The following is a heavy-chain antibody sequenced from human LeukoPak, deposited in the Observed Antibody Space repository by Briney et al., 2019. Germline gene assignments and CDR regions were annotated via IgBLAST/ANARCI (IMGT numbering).Heavy chain of an antibody. CDR3: ARDAVAGTSPIL. D-gene: IGHD6-19*01. CDR1: GGSISSSSYY. V-gene: IGHV4-39*07. Sequence: SETLSLTCTVSGGSISSSSYYWGWIRQPPGKGLEWIGSIYYSGSTYYNPSLKSRVTISVDTSKNQFSLKLSSVTAADTAVYYCARDAVAGTSPILWGQGTLVTVSS. J-gene: IGHJ4*02. CDR2: IYYSGST.